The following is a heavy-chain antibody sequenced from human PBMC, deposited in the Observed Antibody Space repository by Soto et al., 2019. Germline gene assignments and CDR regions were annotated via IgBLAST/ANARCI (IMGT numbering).Heavy chain of an antibody. J-gene: IGHJ4*02. V-gene: IGHV4-59*08. CDR2: IYYTGST. CDR3: ARYPRLDY. CDR1: GGSISGYY. Sequence: SETLSLTCTVSGGSISGYYWSWIRQPPGKRLEWIGYIYYTGSTNYNPSLRSRVTISIDTSKNQFSLKLSSVTAADTAVYYCARYPRLDYRGQRTPVTVSS.